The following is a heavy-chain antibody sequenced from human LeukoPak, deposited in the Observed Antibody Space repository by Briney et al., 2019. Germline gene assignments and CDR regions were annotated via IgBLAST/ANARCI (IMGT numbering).Heavy chain of an antibody. CDR1: GFSFSTYS. CDR2: MTGSGGYT. CDR3: VRDVGMNYQPHIGPFFDY. J-gene: IGHJ4*02. Sequence: GGSLRLSCAASGFSFSTYSMHWVRQAPGKGLEWVSAMTGSGGYTYYAASVKGRFTVSRDNAKNSVFLQMNSLRAEDTAVYYCVRDVGMNYQPHIGPFFDYWGQGTLATVSS. V-gene: IGHV3-21*01. D-gene: IGHD1-14*01.